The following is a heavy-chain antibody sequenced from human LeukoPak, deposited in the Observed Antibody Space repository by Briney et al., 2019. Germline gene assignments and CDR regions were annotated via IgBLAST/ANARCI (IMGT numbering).Heavy chain of an antibody. V-gene: IGHV4-31*03. CDR3: ARAPNYYDSSGYYLDY. J-gene: IGHJ4*02. Sequence: PSQTLSLTCTVSGGSISSGGYYWSWIRQHPGKGLEWIGYIYYSGSTYYNPSLKSRVTISVDTSKNQFSLKLSSATAADTAVYYCARAPNYYDSSGYYLDYWGQGTLVTVSS. CDR1: GGSISSGGYY. CDR2: IYYSGST. D-gene: IGHD3-22*01.